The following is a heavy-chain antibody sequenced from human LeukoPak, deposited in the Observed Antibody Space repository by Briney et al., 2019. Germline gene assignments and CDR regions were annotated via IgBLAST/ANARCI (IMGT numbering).Heavy chain of an antibody. CDR2: IYHSGST. D-gene: IGHD3-3*01. J-gene: IGHJ6*02. CDR3: ASYTISTGVDV. V-gene: IGHV4-30-2*01. Sequence: SETLPLTCAVSGGSISSGGYSWSWIRQPPGKGLEWIGYIYHSGSTYYNPSLKSRVTISVDRSKNQFSLKLSSVTAADTAVYYCASYTISTGVDVWGQGTTVTVSS. CDR1: GGSISSGGYS.